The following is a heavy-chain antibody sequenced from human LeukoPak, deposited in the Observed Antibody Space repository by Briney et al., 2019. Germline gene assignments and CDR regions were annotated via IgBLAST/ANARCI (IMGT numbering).Heavy chain of an antibody. J-gene: IGHJ4*02. D-gene: IGHD6-19*01. CDR1: GVSVSSGTYF. Sequence: SETLSLTCTVSGVSVSSGTYFLNWIRQPPGKGLEWIGYFDYNGRTNYSPSLKSRVTISIDTSKNQFSLKVRSVTAADTAVYYCARGIGWLTDHWGQGTLVTVSS. V-gene: IGHV4-61*01. CDR2: FDYNGRT. CDR3: ARGIGWLTDH.